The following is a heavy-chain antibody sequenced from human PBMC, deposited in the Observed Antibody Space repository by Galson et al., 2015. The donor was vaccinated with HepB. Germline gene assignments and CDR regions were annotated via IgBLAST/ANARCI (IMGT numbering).Heavy chain of an antibody. CDR1: GFTFSSYA. CDR3: AKDGDYDYVWGSYRQGDAFDI. V-gene: IGHV3-23*01. CDR2: ISGSGGST. Sequence: SLRLSCAASGFTFSSYAMSWVRQAPGKGLEWVSAISGSGGSTYYADSVKGRFTISRDNSKNTLYLQMNSLRAEDTAVYYCAKDGDYDYVWGSYRQGDAFDIWGQGTMVTVSS. D-gene: IGHD3-16*02. J-gene: IGHJ3*02.